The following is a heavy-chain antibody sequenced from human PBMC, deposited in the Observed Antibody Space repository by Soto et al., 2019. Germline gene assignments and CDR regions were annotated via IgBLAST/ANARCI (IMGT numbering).Heavy chain of an antibody. V-gene: IGHV3-33*01. J-gene: IGHJ4*02. D-gene: IGHD6-19*01. CDR2: IWYHGSNK. Sequence: QVQLVESGGGVVQPGRSLRLSCAASGFTFSSYGMHWVRQAPGKGLEWVAVIWYHGSNKYYADSVKGRFTISRDNSKNTLYKQTDSLRGAETGVYYCERDRQAGQWPTTTYCDYWGQGTLVTVSS. CDR1: GFTFSSYG. CDR3: ERDRQAGQWPTTTYCDY.